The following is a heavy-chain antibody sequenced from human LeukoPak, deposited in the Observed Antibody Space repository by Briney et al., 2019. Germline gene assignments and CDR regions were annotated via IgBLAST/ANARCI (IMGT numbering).Heavy chain of an antibody. CDR1: GGTFSSYA. V-gene: IGHV1-69*13. Sequence: SLKVSCKASGGTFSSYAISWVRQAPGQGPEWMGGLIPIFGTANYAQKFQGRVTITADESTSTAYMELSSLRSEDTAVYYCAREAYCGGDCYADFDYWGQGTLVTVSS. CDR2: LIPIFGTA. CDR3: AREAYCGGDCYADFDY. J-gene: IGHJ4*02. D-gene: IGHD2-21*02.